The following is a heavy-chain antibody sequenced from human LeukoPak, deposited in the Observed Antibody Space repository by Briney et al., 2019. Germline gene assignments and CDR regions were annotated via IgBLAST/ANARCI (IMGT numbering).Heavy chain of an antibody. CDR1: GYSISSGYY. Sequence: TSETLSLTCTVSGYSISSGYYWGWIRQPPVKGLEWIGSIYHSGSTYYNPSLKSRVTISVDTSKNQFSLKLSSVTAADTAVYYCARYSYDILTGYPKGWFDPWGQGTLVTVSS. CDR2: IYHSGST. D-gene: IGHD3-9*01. J-gene: IGHJ5*02. CDR3: ARYSYDILTGYPKGWFDP. V-gene: IGHV4-38-2*02.